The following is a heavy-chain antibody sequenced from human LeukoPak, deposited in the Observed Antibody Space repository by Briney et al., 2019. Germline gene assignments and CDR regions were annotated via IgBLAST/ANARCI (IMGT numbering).Heavy chain of an antibody. V-gene: IGHV4-59*01. J-gene: IGHJ6*04. CDR2: IYYSGSP. CDR1: GGYIGSYY. D-gene: IGHD3-9*01. CDR3: AIGAILTGTTL. Sequence: PSETLSLTCTVSGGYIGSYYWSWIRQPPGKGLEWIGYIYYSGSPKYNPSLKSRVTISLDTSKSQFSLNVSSVTATDTAVYYCAIGAILTGTTLWGKGTTVTISS.